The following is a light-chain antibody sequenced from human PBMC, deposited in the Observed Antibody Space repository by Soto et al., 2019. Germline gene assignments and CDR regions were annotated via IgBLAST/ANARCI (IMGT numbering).Light chain of an antibody. CDR3: QQYGGSPQT. CDR2: GAS. V-gene: IGKV3-20*01. CDR1: ESVSSTY. Sequence: DIVLTQSPGTLSLSPGERATLSCRASESVSSTYLAWYQQKPGQAPSLLIYGASSRPTDIPDRFSGSGSGTDFTLTISRLEPEDFAVYYCQQYGGSPQTFGQVTKLESK. J-gene: IGKJ2*01.